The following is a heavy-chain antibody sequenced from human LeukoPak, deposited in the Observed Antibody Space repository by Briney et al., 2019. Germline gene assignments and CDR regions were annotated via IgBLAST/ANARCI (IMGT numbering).Heavy chain of an antibody. CDR2: IKQDGSEK. V-gene: IGHV3-7*01. J-gene: IGHJ4*02. CDR1: GFTFSSYW. CDR3: AREHYDFWSGYYDY. D-gene: IGHD3-3*01. Sequence: GGSLRLSCAASGFTFSSYWMSWVRQAPGKGLEWVANIKQDGSEKYYVDSVKGRFTISRDNAKNSLYLQMNSLRAEDTAVYYCAREHYDFWSGYYDYWGQGTLVTVSS.